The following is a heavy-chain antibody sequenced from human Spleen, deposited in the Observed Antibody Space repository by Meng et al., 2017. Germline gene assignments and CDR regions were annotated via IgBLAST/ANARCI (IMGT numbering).Heavy chain of an antibody. CDR2: INWNGGST. CDR3: AKDYGAMVHFDY. V-gene: IGHV3-20*04. CDR1: GFTFDDYG. Sequence: GESLKISCAASGFTFDDYGMSWVRQAPGKGLEWVSGINWNGGSTGYADSVKGRFTISRDNAKNSLYLQMNSLRPEDTAFYYCAKDYGAMVHFDYWGQGTLVTVSS. D-gene: IGHD5-18*01. J-gene: IGHJ4*02.